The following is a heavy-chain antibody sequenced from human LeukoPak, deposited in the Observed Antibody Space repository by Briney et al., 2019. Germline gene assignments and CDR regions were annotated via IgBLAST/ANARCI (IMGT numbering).Heavy chain of an antibody. CDR3: ARDAPVWGYCSGGSCYSDY. CDR1: GFTVSSNY. CDR2: IYSGGST. Sequence: GGSLRLSCAASGFTVSSNYMSWVRQAPGKGLEWVSVIYSGGSTYYADSVKGRFTISRDNSKNTLYLQMNSLRDEDTAVYYCARDAPVWGYCSGGSCYSDYWGQGTLVTVSS. V-gene: IGHV3-53*01. J-gene: IGHJ4*02. D-gene: IGHD2-15*01.